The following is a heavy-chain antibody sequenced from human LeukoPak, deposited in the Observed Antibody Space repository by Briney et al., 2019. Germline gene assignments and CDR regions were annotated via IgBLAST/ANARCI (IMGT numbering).Heavy chain of an antibody. CDR2: ISHSGGT. V-gene: IGHV4-30-2*01. Sequence: SETLSLTCTVSGGSISSADYYWTWIRQPPGKGLEWIGYISHSGGTYYNSSLLSRVTISADRSKNQFSLNLTSVTAADTAVYYCARVDYGGNSPYFDYWGQGTLVTVSS. D-gene: IGHD4-23*01. CDR1: GGSISSADYY. CDR3: ARVDYGGNSPYFDY. J-gene: IGHJ4*02.